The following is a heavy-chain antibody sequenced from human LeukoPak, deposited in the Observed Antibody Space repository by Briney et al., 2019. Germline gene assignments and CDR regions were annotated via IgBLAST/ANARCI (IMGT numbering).Heavy chain of an antibody. CDR1: GGSFSGYY. CDR3: ARRSSGSWYGRYFQH. D-gene: IGHD6-13*01. V-gene: IGHV4-34*01. CDR2: INHSGST. J-gene: IGHJ1*01. Sequence: SETLSLTCAVYGGSFSGYYWSWIRQPPGKGLEWIGEINHSGSTNYNPSLKSRVTISVDTSKNQFSLKLSSVTAADTAVYYCARRSSGSWYGRYFQHWGQGTLVTVSS.